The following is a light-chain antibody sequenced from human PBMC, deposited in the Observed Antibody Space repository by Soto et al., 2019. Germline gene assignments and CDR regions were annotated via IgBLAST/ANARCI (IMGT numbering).Light chain of an antibody. J-gene: IGKJ2*01. V-gene: IGKV1-39*01. CDR2: AAS. CDR1: QSMSSY. Sequence: DIQMTHSPSSLSASVGDRVTITCRASQSMSSYLNWYQQKPGKAPKLLIYAASSLQSGVPSRFSGSGSGTDFTLTISSLQPGDFANYYCQQSYSTPYTVGQGTKLEIK. CDR3: QQSYSTPYT.